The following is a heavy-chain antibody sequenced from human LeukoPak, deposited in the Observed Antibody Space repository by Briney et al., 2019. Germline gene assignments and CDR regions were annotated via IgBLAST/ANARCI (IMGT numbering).Heavy chain of an antibody. CDR2: ISFDGSNK. V-gene: IGHV3-30*04. CDR1: GFTFSRYA. Sequence: GRSLRLSCAASGFTFSRYAMRWVRQAPGKVLEWVAAISFDGSNKYYTDSVKGRFTISRDNSKNTLYLQMNRLRSENSAVYYCARAGGSGWYEGDDWGQGTLVTVSS. CDR3: ARAGGSGWYEGDD. J-gene: IGHJ4*01. D-gene: IGHD6-19*01.